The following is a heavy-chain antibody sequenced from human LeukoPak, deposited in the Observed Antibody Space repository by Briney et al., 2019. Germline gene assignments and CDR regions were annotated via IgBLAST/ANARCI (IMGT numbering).Heavy chain of an antibody. CDR2: INPFTGDT. J-gene: IGHJ4*02. Sequence: ASVKVSCKASGYALTGNDYYWVRQAPGQGLEYMGSINPFTGDTNYAQKFQGRVTMTRDTSISTAYMELSGLRFDDTGVYYCATRPLPVGIGPFDYWALGTPVTVSS. D-gene: IGHD1-26*01. CDR1: GYALTGND. CDR3: ATRPLPVGIGPFDY. V-gene: IGHV1-2*02.